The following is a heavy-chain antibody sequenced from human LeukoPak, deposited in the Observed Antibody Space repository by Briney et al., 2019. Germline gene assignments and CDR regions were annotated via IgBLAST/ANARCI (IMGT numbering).Heavy chain of an antibody. Sequence: PGRSLRLSCTASGLPFGDYAMSWVRQAPGEGLEWVGFIRSKAYGGTTEYAASVKGRFTISRDDSKSIAYLQMNSLKTEDTAVYYCTTTYYYDSSGYYQLYYFDYWGQRTLVTVSS. CDR2: IRSKAYGGTT. CDR1: GLPFGDYA. V-gene: IGHV3-49*04. J-gene: IGHJ4*02. D-gene: IGHD3-22*01. CDR3: TTTYYYDSSGYYQLYYFDY.